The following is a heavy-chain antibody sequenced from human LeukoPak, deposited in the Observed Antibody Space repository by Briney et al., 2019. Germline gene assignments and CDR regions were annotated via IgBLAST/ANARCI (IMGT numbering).Heavy chain of an antibody. J-gene: IGHJ2*01. CDR2: IYSGGST. Sequence: PGGSLRLSCAASGFTVSSNYMSWVRQAPGKGLEWVSIIYSGGSTYYADSVKGRFTISRDNSKNTLYLQMNSLRAEDTAVYYCARDRSYDWYFDLWGRGTLVTASS. CDR1: GFTVSSNY. CDR3: ARDRSYDWYFDL. V-gene: IGHV3-53*01. D-gene: IGHD1-26*01.